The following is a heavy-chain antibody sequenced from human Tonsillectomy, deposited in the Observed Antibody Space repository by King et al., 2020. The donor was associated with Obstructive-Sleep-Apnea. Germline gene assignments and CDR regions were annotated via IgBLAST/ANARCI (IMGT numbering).Heavy chain of an antibody. CDR1: GFTFSRYG. V-gene: IGHV3-33*01. D-gene: IGHD3-22*01. CDR2: IWYDGVTE. CDR3: ARDGAYYYDTSGYFDY. Sequence: VQLVESGGGVVQPGTSLRISCVASGFTFSRYGMHWVRQAPGKGLEWVAIIWYDGVTEYYADSVQGRFTISRDNSKNTVFLQMNSLRAEDTAVYYCARDGAYYYDTSGYFDYWGQGTLVTVSS. J-gene: IGHJ4*02.